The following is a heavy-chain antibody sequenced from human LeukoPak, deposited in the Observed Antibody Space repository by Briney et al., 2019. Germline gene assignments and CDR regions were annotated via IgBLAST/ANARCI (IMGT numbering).Heavy chain of an antibody. V-gene: IGHV3-48*04. CDR3: ATVLKYYDNSGYDVFDI. J-gene: IGHJ3*02. CDR1: RFTFSSNS. Sequence: GGSLRLSCAASRFTFSSNSMNRVRQAPGKGLEWVSYISSTGGTIYYADSMKGRFTISRDNAKNSLYLQMNSLRVEDTAVYYCATVLKYYDNSGYDVFDIWGQGTMVTVSS. D-gene: IGHD3-22*01. CDR2: ISSTGGTI.